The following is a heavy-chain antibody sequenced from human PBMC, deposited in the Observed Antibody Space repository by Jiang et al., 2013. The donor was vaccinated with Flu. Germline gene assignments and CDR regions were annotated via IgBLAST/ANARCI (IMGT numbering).Heavy chain of an antibody. D-gene: IGHD3-3*01. CDR3: AREGRITIFGVPPYGMDV. Sequence: FSSYAMHWVRQAPGKGLEWVAVISYDGSNKYYADSVKGRFTISRDNSKNTLYLQMNSLRAEDTAVYYCAREGRITIFGVPPYGMDVWGQGTTVTVSS. J-gene: IGHJ6*02. V-gene: IGHV3-30-3*01. CDR2: ISYDGSNK. CDR1: FSSYA.